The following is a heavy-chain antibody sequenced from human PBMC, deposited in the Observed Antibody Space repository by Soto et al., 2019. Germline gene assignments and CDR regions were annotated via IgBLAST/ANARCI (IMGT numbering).Heavy chain of an antibody. CDR3: ARRASGGTYFDH. CDR2: ISGVDDST. Sequence: PXGSMRLYWPVSGVLVNNYSHIWVRQAPGKGLERVSGISGVDDSTSYADSVKGRLTISRDNSKNTLFLQMNNLRAADTAVYYCARRASGGTYFDHWGQGTLVTVSS. J-gene: IGHJ4*02. D-gene: IGHD1-26*01. CDR1: GVLVNNYS. V-gene: IGHV3-23*01.